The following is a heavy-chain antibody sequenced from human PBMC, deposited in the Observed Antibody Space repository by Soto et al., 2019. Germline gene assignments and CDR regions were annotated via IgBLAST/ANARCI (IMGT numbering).Heavy chain of an antibody. CDR2: ITPSGDKA. CDR3: AKDLWGSWTVDY. D-gene: IGHD3-16*01. V-gene: IGHV1-46*02. Sequence: QVQLVQSGAEVKEPGASVKVSCKASGYTFQNYHMHWVRQAPGQGLEWMGIITPSGDKATYAQKFQGRLAMTRDTSTSTAYMELSSLTSEDTAVDYCAKDLWGSWTVDYWGQGTLVTVSS. CDR1: GYTFQNYH. J-gene: IGHJ4*02.